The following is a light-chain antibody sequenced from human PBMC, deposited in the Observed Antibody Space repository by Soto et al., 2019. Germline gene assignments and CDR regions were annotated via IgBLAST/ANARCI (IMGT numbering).Light chain of an antibody. CDR1: SSDVGGYNY. V-gene: IGLV2-14*01. Sequence: QSVLTQPASVSGSPGQSITISCTGTSSDVGGYNYVSWYQQHPVKAPKLMIYDVTNRPSGVSDRFSGSKSGNTASLTISGLQAEDEADYCCSSYTSSSTPDVFGTGTKVTVL. CDR3: SSYTSSSTPDV. CDR2: DVT. J-gene: IGLJ1*01.